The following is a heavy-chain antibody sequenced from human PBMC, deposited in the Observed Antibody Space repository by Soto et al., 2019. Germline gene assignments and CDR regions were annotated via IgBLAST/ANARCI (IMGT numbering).Heavy chain of an antibody. J-gene: IGHJ4*02. V-gene: IGHV3-33*01. CDR1: GFTFSSYG. Sequence: PGGSLRLSCAASGFTFSSYGMHWVRQAPGKGLEWVAVIWYDGSNKYYADSVKGRFTISRDNSKNTLYLQVNSLRAEDTAVYYCARDLSGENGVVAATHFDYWGQGTLVTVSS. CDR2: IWYDGSNK. D-gene: IGHD2-15*01. CDR3: ARDLSGENGVVAATHFDY.